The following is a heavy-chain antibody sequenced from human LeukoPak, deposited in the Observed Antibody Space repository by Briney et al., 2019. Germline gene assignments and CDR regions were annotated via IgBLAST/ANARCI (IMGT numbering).Heavy chain of an antibody. D-gene: IGHD4-17*01. CDR2: ISWNSGNI. J-gene: IGHJ4*02. Sequence: GGSLRLSCAAAGFNFDDYAMHWVRQAPGKGLEWVSGISWNSGNIAYADSVKGRFTISRDSAKTSLYLQINNLRAEDTALYYCAKAHDYGDYAGFDYWGQGTLVSVSS. CDR1: GFNFDDYA. V-gene: IGHV3-9*01. CDR3: AKAHDYGDYAGFDY.